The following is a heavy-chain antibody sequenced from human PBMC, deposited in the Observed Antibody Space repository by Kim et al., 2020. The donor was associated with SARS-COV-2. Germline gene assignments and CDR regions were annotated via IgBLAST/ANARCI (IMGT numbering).Heavy chain of an antibody. V-gene: IGHV1-3*01. CDR2: T. Sequence: TKYSQKFQGRVTITRDTSASTAYMELSSLRSEDTAVYYCARDFNRNFDIWGQGTMVTVSS. J-gene: IGHJ3*02. CDR3: ARDFNRNFDI.